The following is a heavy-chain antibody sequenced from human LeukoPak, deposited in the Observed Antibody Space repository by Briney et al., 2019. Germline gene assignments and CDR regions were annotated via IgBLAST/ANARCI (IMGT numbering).Heavy chain of an antibody. V-gene: IGHV1-18*01. CDR3: ARAPLYSNYKGVDPRINY. J-gene: IGHJ4*02. Sequence: ASVKVSCKASGGTFISYAISWVRQAPGQGLEWMGWISAYNGNTNYAQKLQGRVTMTTDTSTSTAYMELRSLRSDDTAVYYCARAPLYSNYKGVDPRINYWGQGTLVTVSS. D-gene: IGHD4-11*01. CDR2: ISAYNGNT. CDR1: GGTFISYA.